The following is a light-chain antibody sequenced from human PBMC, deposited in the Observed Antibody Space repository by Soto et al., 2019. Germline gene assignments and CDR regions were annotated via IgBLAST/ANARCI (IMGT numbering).Light chain of an antibody. CDR2: WAS. V-gene: IGKV4-1*01. CDR1: QSVLYSSNNKNY. J-gene: IGKJ2*01. CDR3: QQYESTPPT. Sequence: DIVMTQSPDSLAVSLGERATINCKSSQSVLYSSNNKNYLAWYQLRPGQPPKLLIYWASTRESGVPDRFSGSGSGTDFTLTITRLQAEDVAVYYCQQYESTPPTFGQGTKLEIK.